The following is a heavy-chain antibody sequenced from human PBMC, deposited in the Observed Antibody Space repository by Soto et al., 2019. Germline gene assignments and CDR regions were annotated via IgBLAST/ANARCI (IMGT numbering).Heavy chain of an antibody. CDR2: MNPNSGRA. D-gene: IGHD5-12*01. Sequence: QVQLVQSGAEVKKPGASVKVSCKASGYTFTSDDINCLRQALAKGFDWMGWMNPNSGRAGYAQKITGRVILNRNTLMSTAYMELSSLRAEDTDEYYCARGHPGGYDYAIGYWGQGTLVTVSS. V-gene: IGHV1-8*01. CDR1: GYTFTSDD. J-gene: IGHJ4*02. CDR3: ARGHPGGYDYAIGY.